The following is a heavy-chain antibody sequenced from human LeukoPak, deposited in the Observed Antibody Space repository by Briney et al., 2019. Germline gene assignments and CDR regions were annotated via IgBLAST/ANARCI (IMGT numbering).Heavy chain of an antibody. CDR1: GGSIGGALYY. CDR3: AGHQFYGSGSYYFDY. D-gene: IGHD3-10*01. V-gene: IGHV4-39*01. J-gene: IGHJ4*02. CDR2: VSYSGST. Sequence: PSETLSLTCTVSGGSIGGALYYGGCIRQPPGNGLEWTGSVSYSGSTYYNLSLKSRVTISVDTSKNQFALKVSSVTAADTAVYYCAGHQFYGSGSYYFDYWGQGTLVTVSS.